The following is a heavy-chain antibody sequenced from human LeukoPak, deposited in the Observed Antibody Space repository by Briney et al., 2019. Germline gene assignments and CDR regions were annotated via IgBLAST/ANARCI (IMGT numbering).Heavy chain of an antibody. Sequence: ASVKVSCKASGYTFTGYYMYWVRQAPGQGLEWMGWIYPNIGATKYAQKFQGRVTMTRDTSMSRGYMELVGLRSEDTAVYYCGTLLSNGHFDYWDKGSLVTVSS. CDR3: GTLLSNGHFDY. CDR1: GYTFTGYY. CDR2: IYPNIGAT. J-gene: IGHJ4*02. V-gene: IGHV1-2*02.